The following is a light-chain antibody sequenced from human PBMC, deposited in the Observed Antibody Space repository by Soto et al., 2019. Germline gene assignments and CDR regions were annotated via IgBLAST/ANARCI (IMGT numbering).Light chain of an antibody. CDR2: AAS. CDR1: QGISDY. CDR3: QKYNSAPHT. Sequence: DIQMTQSPSSLSASIGDRVTITCRASQGISDYLAWYQKRPGKVPKLLIYAASTLQSGVPSRFSASGSGTDFTLIISSLQPEDVATYYCQKYNSAPHTFGPGTKVDIK. J-gene: IGKJ3*01. V-gene: IGKV1-27*01.